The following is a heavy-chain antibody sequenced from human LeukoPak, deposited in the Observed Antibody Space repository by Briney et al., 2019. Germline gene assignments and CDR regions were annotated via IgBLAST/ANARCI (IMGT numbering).Heavy chain of an antibody. CDR1: GFTFSSYA. Sequence: PGGSLRLSCAASGFTFSSYAMHWVRQAPGKGLEWVANIKQDGSEKYYVDSVKGRFTISRDNAKNSLYLQMNSLRAEDTAVYYCARGVTHKWGYFDYWGQGTLVTVSS. CDR2: IKQDGSEK. D-gene: IGHD7-27*01. CDR3: ARGVTHKWGYFDY. J-gene: IGHJ4*02. V-gene: IGHV3-7*04.